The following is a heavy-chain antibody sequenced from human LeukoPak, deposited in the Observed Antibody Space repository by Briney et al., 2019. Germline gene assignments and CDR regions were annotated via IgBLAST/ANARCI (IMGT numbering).Heavy chain of an antibody. CDR3: TRDPVDSCGYYLGYFDY. CDR2: INPNSGGT. D-gene: IGHD3-22*01. J-gene: IGHJ4*02. Sequence: GASVKVSCKASGYTFTCYYMHWVRQAPGQGREWMGWINPNSGGTNYAQKFQGRVTMTRDTSISTAYMDLSRLRSDDTAVYYCTRDPVDSCGYYLGYFDYWGPGTLVTASS. CDR1: GYTFTCYY. V-gene: IGHV1-2*02.